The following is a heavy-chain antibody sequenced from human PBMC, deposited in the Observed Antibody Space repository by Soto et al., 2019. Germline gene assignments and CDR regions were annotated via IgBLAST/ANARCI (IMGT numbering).Heavy chain of an antibody. J-gene: IGHJ4*02. V-gene: IGHV3-74*01. CDR2: INSDGSST. D-gene: IGHD2-21*02. Sequence: EVQLVESGGGLVQPGGSLRLSCAASGFTFSSYWMHWVRQAPGKGLVWVSRINSDGSSTSYADSVKGRFTISRDNAKNTLYLQMNRLRAEDTAVYYCARDLREVVVTAIFSYWGQGTLVTVSS. CDR3: ARDLREVVVTAIFSY. CDR1: GFTFSSYW.